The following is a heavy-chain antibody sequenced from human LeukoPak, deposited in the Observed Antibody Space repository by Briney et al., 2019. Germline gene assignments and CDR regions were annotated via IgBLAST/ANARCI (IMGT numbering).Heavy chain of an antibody. Sequence: GGSLRLSCAASGFIFGDYSMNWIRQAPGKGLEWVAISYSEEWVAISYSGGTSQYAESVKGRFTISRDNSRNTLSLQMKSLRAEDTALYYCARVWELSFDHWGQGTLVTVSS. V-gene: IGHV3-53*01. CDR3: ARVWELSFDH. J-gene: IGHJ4*02. CDR2: SYSEEWVAISYSGGTS. CDR1: GFIFGDYS. D-gene: IGHD1-26*01.